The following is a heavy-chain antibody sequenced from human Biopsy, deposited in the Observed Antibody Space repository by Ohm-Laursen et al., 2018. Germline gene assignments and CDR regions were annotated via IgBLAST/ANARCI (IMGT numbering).Heavy chain of an antibody. Sequence: SETLSLTCTVSGDSIRNYYWSWIRQAAGKGLEWIGRIYPGGGTIYNPSLKSRVTMSVDTSKNHFSLNLTSVTAADTAVYYCARHAPSYSGSYWRYFDLWGRGTLVTVSS. CDR2: IYPGGGT. CDR1: GDSIRNYY. V-gene: IGHV4-4*07. D-gene: IGHD1-26*01. CDR3: ARHAPSYSGSYWRYFDL. J-gene: IGHJ2*01.